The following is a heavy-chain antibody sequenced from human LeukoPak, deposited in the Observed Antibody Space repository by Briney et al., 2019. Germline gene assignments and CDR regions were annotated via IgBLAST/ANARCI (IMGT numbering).Heavy chain of an antibody. J-gene: IGHJ4*02. CDR1: GGTFSSYA. CDR2: IIPIFGTA. Sequence: SVKDSCKASGGTFSSYAISWVRQAPGQGLEWMGGIIPIFGTANYAQKFQGRVTITADESTSTAYMELSSLRSEDTAVYYCASWIDYGSRERTFDYWGQGTLVTVSS. V-gene: IGHV1-69*01. D-gene: IGHD3-10*01. CDR3: ASWIDYGSRERTFDY.